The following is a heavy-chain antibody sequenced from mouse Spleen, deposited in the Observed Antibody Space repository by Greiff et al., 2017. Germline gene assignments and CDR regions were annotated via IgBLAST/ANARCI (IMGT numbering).Heavy chain of an antibody. D-gene: IGHD1-1*01. CDR1: GYTFTDYE. Sequence: VQLVESGAELVRPGASVTLSCKASGYTFTDYEMHWVKQTPVHGLEWIGAIDPETGGTAYNQKFKGKAILTADKSSSTAYMELRSLTSEDSAVYYCTRSTGYYGDYWGQGTSVTVSS. J-gene: IGHJ4*01. CDR3: TRSTGYYGDY. CDR2: IDPETGGT. V-gene: IGHV1-15*01.